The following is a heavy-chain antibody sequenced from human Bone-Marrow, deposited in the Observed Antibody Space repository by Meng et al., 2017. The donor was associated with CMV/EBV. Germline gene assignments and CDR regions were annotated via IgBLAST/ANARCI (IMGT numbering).Heavy chain of an antibody. J-gene: IGHJ6*02. D-gene: IGHD2-2*02. V-gene: IGHV1-46*01. CDR2: INPSGGST. CDR1: GYTFTSNY. CDR3: ARFSQGGCSSTSCYTNGMDV. Sequence: ASVKVSCKASGYTFTSNYMHWVRQAPGQGLEWMGIINPSGGSTSYAQKFQGRVTMTRDTSTSTVYMELSSLRSEDTAVYYCARFSQGGCSSTSCYTNGMDVWGQGTTVTVSS.